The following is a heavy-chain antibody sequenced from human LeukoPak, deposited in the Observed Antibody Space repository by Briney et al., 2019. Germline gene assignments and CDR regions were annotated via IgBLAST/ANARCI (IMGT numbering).Heavy chain of an antibody. J-gene: IGHJ6*02. Sequence: SVKVSCKASGFTFTSSAMQWVRQARGQRLEWIGWIVVGSGNTNYAQKFQERVTITRDMSTSTAYMELSSLRSEDTAVYYCAAEPRIPLSSTTSYYYYGMDVWGQGTTVTVSS. D-gene: IGHD2-2*01. CDR2: IVVGSGNT. CDR1: GFTFTSSA. V-gene: IGHV1-58*02. CDR3: AAEPRIPLSSTTSYYYYGMDV.